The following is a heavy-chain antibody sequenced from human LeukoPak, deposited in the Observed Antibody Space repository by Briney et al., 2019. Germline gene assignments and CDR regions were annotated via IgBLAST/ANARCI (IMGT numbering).Heavy chain of an antibody. CDR3: AGEVYDFWSGYSYYYYYMDV. J-gene: IGHJ6*03. D-gene: IGHD3-3*01. CDR1: GGSISNYY. Sequence: SETLSLTCTVSGGSISNYYWSWIRQPAGKGLEWIGRIYTSGSTNYNPSLKSRVTMSVDTSKNQFSLKLSSVTAADTAVYYCAGEVYDFWSGYSYYYYYMDVWGKGTTVTVSS. CDR2: IYTSGST. V-gene: IGHV4-4*07.